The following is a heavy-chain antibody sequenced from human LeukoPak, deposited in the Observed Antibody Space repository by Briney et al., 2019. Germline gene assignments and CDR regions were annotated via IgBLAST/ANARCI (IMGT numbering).Heavy chain of an antibody. D-gene: IGHD5-24*01. Sequence: GASVKVSCKASGYTFTSYDFNWLRQATGQGPEWMGWMNPNSGATGYAQKFQGRVTMTRSASINTAYMELTNLKSEDTAVYYCARVSDSRDGYNYDAFDIWGQGTMVTVSS. J-gene: IGHJ3*02. V-gene: IGHV1-8*01. CDR2: MNPNSGAT. CDR3: ARVSDSRDGYNYDAFDI. CDR1: GYTFTSYD.